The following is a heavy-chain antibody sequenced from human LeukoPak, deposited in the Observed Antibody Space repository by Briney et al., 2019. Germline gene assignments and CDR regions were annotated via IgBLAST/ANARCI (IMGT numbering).Heavy chain of an antibody. CDR1: GYTFTGYY. CDR2: INPNSGGT. D-gene: IGHD6-13*01. J-gene: IGHJ4*02. CDR3: ARSSSSWYGVDY. V-gene: IGHV1-2*06. Sequence: ASVNVSCKASGYTFTGYYMHWVRQAPGQGLEWMGRINPNSGGTNYAQKFQGRVTMTRDTSISTAYMELSRLRSDDTAVYYCARSSSSWYGVDYWGQGTLVTVSS.